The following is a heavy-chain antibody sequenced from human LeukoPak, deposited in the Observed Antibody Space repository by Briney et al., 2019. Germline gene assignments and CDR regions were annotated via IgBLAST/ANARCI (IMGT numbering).Heavy chain of an antibody. D-gene: IGHD6-19*01. CDR1: GYSISSGYY. J-gene: IGHJ4*02. CDR3: AAPPEYSSGWYAPPPFDY. CDR2: IYHSGST. V-gene: IGHV4-38-2*02. Sequence: SETLSLTCTVSGYSISSGYYWGWIRQPPGKGLEWIGSIYHSGSTYYNPSHKSRVTISVDTSKNQFSLKVRSVTAADTAVYYCAAPPEYSSGWYAPPPFDYWGQGTLVTVSS.